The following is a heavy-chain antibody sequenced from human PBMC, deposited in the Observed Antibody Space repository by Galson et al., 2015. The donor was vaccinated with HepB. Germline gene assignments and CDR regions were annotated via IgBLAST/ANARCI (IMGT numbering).Heavy chain of an antibody. CDR3: ARGVVDPLHPVYFDY. CDR1: GGSISSGGYY. CDR2: IYYSGST. V-gene: IGHV4-31*03. D-gene: IGHD2-2*01. Sequence: TLSLTCTVSGGSISSGGYYWSWIRQHPGKGLEWIGYIYYSGSTYYSPSLKSRVTISVDTSKNQFSLKLSSVTAADTAVYYCARGVVDPLHPVYFDYWGQGTLVTVSS. J-gene: IGHJ4*02.